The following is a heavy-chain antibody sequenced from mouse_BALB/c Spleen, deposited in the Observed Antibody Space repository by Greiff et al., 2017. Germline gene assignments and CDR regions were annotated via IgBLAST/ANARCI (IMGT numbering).Heavy chain of an antibody. D-gene: IGHD2-4*01. CDR1: GYTFTSYY. J-gene: IGHJ4*01. V-gene: IGHV1S56*01. CDR3: ARDYDYDYAMDY. CDR2: IYPGDGST. Sequence: QVQLKQSGPELVKPGASVKMSCKASGYTFTSYYIHWVKQRPGQGLEWIGWIYPGDGSTKYNEKFKGKTTLTADKSSSTAYMLLSSLTSEDSAIYVCARDYDYDYAMDYWGQGTSVTVSS.